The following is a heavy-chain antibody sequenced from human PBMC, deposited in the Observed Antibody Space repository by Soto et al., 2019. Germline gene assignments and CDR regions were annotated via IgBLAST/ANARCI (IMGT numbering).Heavy chain of an antibody. CDR1: GFTFSRSV. CDR2: MWYDGTNK. V-gene: IGHV3-33*01. Sequence: QVQLVESGGGVVQPGTSLTISCVASGFTFSRSVIHWVRQAPGMGLEWVAVMWYDGTNKNYAESVKGRFTISRDNSKNTQYLQLNSLRVDDTAVYYCARQVSGSSYFDYLGQGTLVTVSS. D-gene: IGHD6-19*01. CDR3: ARQVSGSSYFDY. J-gene: IGHJ4*02.